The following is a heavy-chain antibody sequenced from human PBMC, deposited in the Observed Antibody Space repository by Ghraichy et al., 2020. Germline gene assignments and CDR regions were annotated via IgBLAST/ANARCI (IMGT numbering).Heavy chain of an antibody. CDR2: IYYSGST. D-gene: IGHD3-3*01. CDR1: GGSISSYY. V-gene: IGHV4-59*01. Sequence: SETLSLTCTVSGGSISSYYWSWIRQPPGKGLEWIGYIYYSGSTNYNPSLKSRVTISVDTSKNQFSLKLSSVTAADTAVYYCARAYDFWSGYYYRGDYYYYYYMDVWGKGTTVTVSS. J-gene: IGHJ6*03. CDR3: ARAYDFWSGYYYRGDYYYYYYMDV.